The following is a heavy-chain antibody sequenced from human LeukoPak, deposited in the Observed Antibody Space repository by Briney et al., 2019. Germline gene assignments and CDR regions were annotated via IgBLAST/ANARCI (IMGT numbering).Heavy chain of an antibody. V-gene: IGHV3-30-3*01. CDR1: GFTFSSYA. CDR3: AGYYYDSSGYYPFDY. Sequence: GGSLRLSCAASGFTFSSYAMHWVRQAPGKGLEWVAVISYDGSNKYYADSVKGRFTISRDNSKNTLYLQMNSLRAEDTAVYYCAGYYYDSSGYYPFDYWGQGTLVTVSS. D-gene: IGHD3-22*01. CDR2: ISYDGSNK. J-gene: IGHJ4*02.